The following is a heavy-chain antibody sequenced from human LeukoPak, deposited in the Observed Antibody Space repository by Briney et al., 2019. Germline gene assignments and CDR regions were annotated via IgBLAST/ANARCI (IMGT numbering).Heavy chain of an antibody. J-gene: IGHJ5*02. D-gene: IGHD2-2*01. CDR2: IIPIFGTA. V-gene: IGHV1-69*13. CDR3: AREEGAIVVIPAAPSWFDP. Sequence: SVKVSCKASGGTFSSYAISWVRQAPGQGLEWMGGIIPIFGTANYAQKFQGRVTITADESTSTAYMELSSLRSEDTAVYYCAREEGAIVVIPAAPSWFDPWGQGTLVTVSS. CDR1: GGTFSSYA.